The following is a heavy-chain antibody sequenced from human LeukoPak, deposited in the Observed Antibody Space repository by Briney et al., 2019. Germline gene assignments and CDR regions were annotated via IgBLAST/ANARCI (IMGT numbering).Heavy chain of an antibody. V-gene: IGHV3-23*01. CDR2: ISGGGGST. J-gene: IGHJ6*03. Sequence: GGSLRLSCAASGFTFSSYAMSWVRQAPGKGLEWVSGISGGGGSTYYADSVKGRFTISRENSKNTLYLQMLSLRAEDTAVYYCARNGDYYYYYYMDVWGKGTTVTVSS. CDR1: GFTFSSYA. CDR3: ARNGDYYYYYYMDV.